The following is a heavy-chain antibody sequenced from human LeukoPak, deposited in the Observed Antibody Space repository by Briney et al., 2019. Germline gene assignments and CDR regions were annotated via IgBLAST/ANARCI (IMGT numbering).Heavy chain of an antibody. CDR2: IYNSGST. D-gene: IGHD2-21*02. Sequence: SETLSLTCTVSGGSIRNYYWNWIRQPPGKGLEWIGYIYNSGSTNYNPSLKSRVTISADTSKNQFSLRLTSVTAADTGVYYCARHYSPDFCADDCYTFDYWGQGTLVTVSS. J-gene: IGHJ4*02. CDR1: GGSIRNYY. V-gene: IGHV4-59*08. CDR3: ARHYSPDFCADDCYTFDY.